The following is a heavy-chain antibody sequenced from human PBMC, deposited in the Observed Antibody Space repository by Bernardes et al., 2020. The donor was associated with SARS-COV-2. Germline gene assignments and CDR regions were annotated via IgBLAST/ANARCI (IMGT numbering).Heavy chain of an antibody. CDR3: AIEGASNVFDM. CDR1: GLTIGDYY. V-gene: IGHV3-11*06. J-gene: IGHJ3*02. CDR2: ITTSSYT. Sequence: GGSLRLSCAVSGLTIGDYYMSWIRLAPGMGLEWVSYITTSSYTNYADSVRGRFTISRDNAKNSLNLQMKSLRAEDTAVYYCAIEGASNVFDMWGQGTMVTVSS. D-gene: IGHD6-6*01.